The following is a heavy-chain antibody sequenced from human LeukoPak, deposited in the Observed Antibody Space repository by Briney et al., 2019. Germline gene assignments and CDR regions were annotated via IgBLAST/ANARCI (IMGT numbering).Heavy chain of an antibody. V-gene: IGHV4-59*01. D-gene: IGHD6-19*01. CDR3: AREGGIAVAGMVD. CDR2: IYYSGST. J-gene: IGHJ4*02. Sequence: SETLSLTCTVSGGSISSYYWSWIRQPPGKGLEWIGYIYYSGSTNYNPSLKSRVTISVDTSKNQFSLKLSSVTAADTAVYYCAREGGIAVAGMVDWGQGTLVTVSS. CDR1: GGSISSYY.